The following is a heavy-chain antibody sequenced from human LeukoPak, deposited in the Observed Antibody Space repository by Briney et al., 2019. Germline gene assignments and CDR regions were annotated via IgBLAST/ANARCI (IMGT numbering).Heavy chain of an antibody. CDR3: AREVRAAAAGSDY. V-gene: IGHV1-2*02. CDR1: GYTFNDYY. D-gene: IGHD6-13*01. Sequence: ASVKVSCKASGYTFNDYYMYWVRQAPGQGLEWMGWISPKSGGTNYAQEFRGRVTITRDTSISTAYMELSSLRSDDTAVYYCAREVRAAAAGSDYWGQGTLLTVSS. J-gene: IGHJ4*02. CDR2: ISPKSGGT.